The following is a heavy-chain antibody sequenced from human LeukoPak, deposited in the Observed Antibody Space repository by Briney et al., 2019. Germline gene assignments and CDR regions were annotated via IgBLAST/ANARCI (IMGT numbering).Heavy chain of an antibody. CDR2: IGSSSSTI. CDR3: ARGVDY. CDR1: GLPFSNCW. Sequence: GGSLRLPCAASGLPFSNCWMTWVRQAPGKGLEWVSYIGSSSSTINYAGSVKGRFTASRDNAKSSLYLQMNSLTVDDTAVYYCARGVDYWGQGTLVTVSS. J-gene: IGHJ4*02. V-gene: IGHV3-48*01.